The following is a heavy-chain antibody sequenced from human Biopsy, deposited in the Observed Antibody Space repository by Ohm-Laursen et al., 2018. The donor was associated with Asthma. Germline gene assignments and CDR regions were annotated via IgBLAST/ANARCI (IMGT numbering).Heavy chain of an antibody. CDR3: AKMSEPSY. J-gene: IGHJ4*02. D-gene: IGHD1-26*01. CDR1: GFTFSTYG. V-gene: IGHV3-30*18. Sequence: SLRLSCAASGFTFSTYGMHWVRQAPGKGLEWLAVISDDAINTYYADSVKGRFTPSRDNSENTLYLHMSSLRTDDTALYYCAKMSEPSYWGQGTWVTVSS. CDR2: ISDDAINT.